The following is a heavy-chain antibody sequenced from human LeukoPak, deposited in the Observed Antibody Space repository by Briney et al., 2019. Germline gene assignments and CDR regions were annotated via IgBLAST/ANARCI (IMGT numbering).Heavy chain of an antibody. CDR2: ISGSGGST. V-gene: IGHV3-23*01. CDR1: GFTFSSYA. CDR3: AKAVGYSYGYSYYFDS. Sequence: PGGSLRLSCAASGFTFSSYAMSWVRQAPGKGLEWVSAISGSGGSTYYADSVKGRFTISRDNSKNTLYLQVNSLRAEDTAVYYCAKAVGYSYGYSYYFDSWGQGTLVTVSS. J-gene: IGHJ4*02. D-gene: IGHD5-18*01.